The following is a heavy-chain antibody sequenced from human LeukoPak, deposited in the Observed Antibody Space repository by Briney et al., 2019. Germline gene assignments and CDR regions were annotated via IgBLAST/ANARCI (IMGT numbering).Heavy chain of an antibody. J-gene: IGHJ4*02. CDR1: GGSISSYY. CDR2: IYTSGST. Sequence: SVTLSLTSTVSGGSISSYYWSWIPQPDGQGREWIGRIYTSGSTNYNPSLKSRVTMSVDKSQSQFSQKLSSVTAADAAGYYCPSGPSRSGEPLDYWGQGTLVTVSS. D-gene: IGHD3-16*01. CDR3: PSGPSRSGEPLDY. V-gene: IGHV4-4*07.